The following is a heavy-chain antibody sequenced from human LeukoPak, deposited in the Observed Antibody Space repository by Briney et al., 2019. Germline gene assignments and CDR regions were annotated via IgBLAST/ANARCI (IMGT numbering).Heavy chain of an antibody. Sequence: GGSLRLSCAASGFTFSSYSMNWVRQAPGKGLEWVSYISSSSSTIYYADSVKGRFTISRDNAKNSLYLQMNSLRAEDTAVYYCARDYYDSSGYYYLPHYYYYYYMDVWGKGTTVTVSS. CDR3: ARDYYDSSGYYYLPHYYYYYYMDV. CDR2: ISSSSSTI. CDR1: GFTFSSYS. J-gene: IGHJ6*03. D-gene: IGHD3-22*01. V-gene: IGHV3-48*01.